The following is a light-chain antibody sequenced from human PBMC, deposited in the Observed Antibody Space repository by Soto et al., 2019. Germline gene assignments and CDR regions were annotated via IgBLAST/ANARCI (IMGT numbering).Light chain of an antibody. CDR1: QTVGGNS. Sequence: EVVLTQSPDILSLSPGERANLSCGASQTVGGNSIAWYQQKPGLAPRLLIYGASSRATDIPDRFSGSGSGTDFTLTISRLESEDFAVYYCQQSGSSSITFGQGTRLDIK. CDR2: GAS. J-gene: IGKJ5*01. CDR3: QQSGSSSIT. V-gene: IGKV3D-20*01.